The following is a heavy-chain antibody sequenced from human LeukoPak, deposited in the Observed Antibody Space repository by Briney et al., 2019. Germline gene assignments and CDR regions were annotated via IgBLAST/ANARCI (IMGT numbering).Heavy chain of an antibody. CDR1: GFTFSSYA. Sequence: GGSLRLSCAASGFTFSSYAMRWLRQAPEMGLEGVSAISGSGGNTYYADSVKGRFTISRDNSKNTLYLQMNSLRAEDTAVYYCATGRREQPFDYWGQGTLVTVSS. CDR2: ISGSGGNT. D-gene: IGHD1-26*01. V-gene: IGHV3-23*01. CDR3: ATGRREQPFDY. J-gene: IGHJ4*02.